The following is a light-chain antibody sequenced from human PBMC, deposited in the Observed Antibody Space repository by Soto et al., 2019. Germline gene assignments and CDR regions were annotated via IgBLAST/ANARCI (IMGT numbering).Light chain of an antibody. CDR2: DAS. Sequence: DIQMTQSPSSLSASVGDRVTITCQASQDISNYLNWYQQKPGKAPKLLIYDASNLETGVPSRFSGSGSGTGFTFTISSLQPEDIATYYCQQYDNLPYTFGQGTKLEIK. CDR3: QQYDNLPYT. CDR1: QDISNY. V-gene: IGKV1-33*01. J-gene: IGKJ2*01.